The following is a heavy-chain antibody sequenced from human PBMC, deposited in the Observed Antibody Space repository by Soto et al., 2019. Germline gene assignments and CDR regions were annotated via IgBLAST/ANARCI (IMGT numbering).Heavy chain of an antibody. CDR2: IIPIFGTA. CDR1: GRTFSSYS. V-gene: IGHV1-69*06. D-gene: IGHD5-18*01. CDR3: AREWRRGYSYGFHDY. J-gene: IGHJ4*02. Sequence: SVKVSCKASGRTFSSYSISWVRQAHGQGLEWMGGIIPIFGTANYAQKFQGRVTITADKSTSTAYMQLRSLRSEDTAVYYCAREWRRGYSYGFHDYWGERRVFTVA.